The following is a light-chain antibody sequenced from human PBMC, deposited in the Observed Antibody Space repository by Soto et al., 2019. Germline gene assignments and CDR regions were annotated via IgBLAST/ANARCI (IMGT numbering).Light chain of an antibody. Sequence: QSVLTQPPSASGTPWQRVTISCSGSSSNIGSNYVYWYQQLPETAPKLLIYRNNQRPSGVPDRFSGSKSGTSASLAISGLRSEDEADYYCAGWDDSLSGQVFGTGTKVTVL. CDR2: RNN. V-gene: IGLV1-47*01. CDR3: AGWDDSLSGQV. CDR1: SSNIGSNY. J-gene: IGLJ1*01.